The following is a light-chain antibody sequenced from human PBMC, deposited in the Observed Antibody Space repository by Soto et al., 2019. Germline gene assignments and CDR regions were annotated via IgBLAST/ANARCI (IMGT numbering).Light chain of an antibody. V-gene: IGKV1-27*01. CDR3: QMYSSVPV. CDR1: QGIRNF. J-gene: IGKJ3*01. Sequence: DLQMTQSPTSLSASVGYRVTNTCRASQGIRNFLAWYQQKPGKAPKLIIYAASTLQSGVPSRFIGSRSGAVFALAVNCLQPEEVAADSCQMYSSVPVFGPGTRVAIK. CDR2: AAS.